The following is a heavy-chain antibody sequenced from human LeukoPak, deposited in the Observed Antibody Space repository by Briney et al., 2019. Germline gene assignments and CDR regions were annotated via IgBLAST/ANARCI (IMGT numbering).Heavy chain of an antibody. CDR1: GGSISSINW. D-gene: IGHD6-13*01. V-gene: IGHV4-4*02. CDR3: ASNRAAGTDY. CDR2: THHGGST. J-gene: IGHJ4*02. Sequence: SETLSLTCAGSGGSISSINWWSWVRQPPGKGLEWIGETHHGGSTNYNPSFKSRVTISVDKSKNQFSLKLSSVTAADTAVYYCASNRAAGTDYWGQGTLVTVSS.